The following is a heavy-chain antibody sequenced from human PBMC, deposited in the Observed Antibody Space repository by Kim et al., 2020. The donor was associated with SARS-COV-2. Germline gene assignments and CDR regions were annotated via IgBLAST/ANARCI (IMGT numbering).Heavy chain of an antibody. D-gene: IGHD3-22*01. J-gene: IGHJ6*02. CDR1: GGSISSGGYY. Sequence: SETLSLTCTVSGGSISSGGYYWSWIRQHPGKGLEWIGYIYYSGSTYYNSSLKSRVTISVDTSKNQFSLKLSSVTAADAAVYYCARDRDYDSSGYYYYYYGMDVWGQGTTVTVSS. V-gene: IGHV4-31*03. CDR3: ARDRDYDSSGYYYYYYGMDV. CDR2: IYYSGST.